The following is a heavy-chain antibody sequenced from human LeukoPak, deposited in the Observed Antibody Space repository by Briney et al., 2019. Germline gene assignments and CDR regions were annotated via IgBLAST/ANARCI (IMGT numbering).Heavy chain of an antibody. J-gene: IGHJ4*02. CDR2: ISYDVSNK. CDR3: ARDLTEGYYFDY. V-gene: IGHV3-30-3*01. Sequence: RGYLRVPCAADGCTFSSYTMHWVRQAQGKGLEWVAVISYDVSNKYYADSVKGRFTISRDNSKNTLYLQMNSLRAEDTAVYYCARDLTEGYYFDYWGQGTLVTVSS. CDR1: GCTFSSYT.